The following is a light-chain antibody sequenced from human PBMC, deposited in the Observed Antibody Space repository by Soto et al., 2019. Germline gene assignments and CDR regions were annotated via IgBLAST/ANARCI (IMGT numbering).Light chain of an antibody. V-gene: IGLV1-47*01. Sequence: QSVLTQPPSASGTPGQRVTLSCSGSSSNIGSNYVYWYQQLPGTAPKLLIYRNNQRPSGVPDRFSGSKSGTSASLAISGLLSEDEADYYCAAWDDSLSGPDVFGTGTKVTAL. CDR3: AAWDDSLSGPDV. J-gene: IGLJ1*01. CDR1: SSNIGSNY. CDR2: RNN.